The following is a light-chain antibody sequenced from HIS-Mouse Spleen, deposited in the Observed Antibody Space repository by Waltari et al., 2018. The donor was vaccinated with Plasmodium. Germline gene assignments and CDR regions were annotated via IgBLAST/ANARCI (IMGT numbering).Light chain of an antibody. CDR2: QDS. J-gene: IGLJ2*01. Sequence: SYALTQPPSVAVAPGQTASITCAGENLGDKYACWYQQKPGQSPLLVIYQDSKRPSGIPERFSGSNSGNTATLTISGTQAMDEADYYCQAWDSSTVVFGGGTKLTVL. CDR1: NLGDKY. V-gene: IGLV3-1*01. CDR3: QAWDSSTVV.